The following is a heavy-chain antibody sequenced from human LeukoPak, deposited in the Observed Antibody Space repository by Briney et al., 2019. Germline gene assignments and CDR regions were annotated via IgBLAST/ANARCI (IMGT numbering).Heavy chain of an antibody. J-gene: IGHJ6*02. CDR3: ARDPTGYSSSWYYYYGMDV. CDR2: IIPILGIA. D-gene: IGHD6-13*01. Sequence: GSSVKVSCKASGDTFSSYAISWVRQAPGQGLEWMGRIIPILGIANYAQKFQGRVTITADKSTSTAYMELSSLRSEDTAVYYCARDPTGYSSSWYYYYGMDVWGQGTTVTVSS. CDR1: GDTFSSYA. V-gene: IGHV1-69*04.